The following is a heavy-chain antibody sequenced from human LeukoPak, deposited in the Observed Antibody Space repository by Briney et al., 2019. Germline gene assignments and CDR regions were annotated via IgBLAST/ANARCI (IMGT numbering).Heavy chain of an antibody. Sequence: ASVKVSCKASGYTFTGYYMHWVRQAPGQGLEWMGWINPNSGGTNYAQKFQGRVTMTRDTSISTAYMELSRLRSDDTAVYYCARLVAAAPARDYWGQGTLVTVSS. CDR1: GYTFTGYY. D-gene: IGHD6-13*01. V-gene: IGHV1-2*02. J-gene: IGHJ4*02. CDR3: ARLVAAAPARDY. CDR2: INPNSGGT.